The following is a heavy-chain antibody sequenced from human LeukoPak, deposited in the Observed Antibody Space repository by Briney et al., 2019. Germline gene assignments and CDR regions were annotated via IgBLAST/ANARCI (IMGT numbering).Heavy chain of an antibody. CDR1: GFTFSSYA. CDR2: ISGSGGST. Sequence: GSLRLSCAASGFTFSSYAMSWVRQAPGKGLEWVSAISGSGGSTYYADSVKGRFTISRDNSKNTLYLQMNSLRAEDTAVYYCAKDEPLYYGSSQAEYFQHWGQGTLVTVSS. V-gene: IGHV3-23*01. CDR3: AKDEPLYYGSSQAEYFQH. J-gene: IGHJ1*01. D-gene: IGHD3-22*01.